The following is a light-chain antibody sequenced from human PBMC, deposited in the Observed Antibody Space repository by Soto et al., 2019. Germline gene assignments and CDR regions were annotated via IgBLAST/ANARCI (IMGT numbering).Light chain of an antibody. CDR3: EQLNTYPLT. CDR2: AAS. CDR1: QGIINY. V-gene: IGKV1-9*01. Sequence: DIQLTQSPSFLSASVGARVTITCRASQGIINYLAWYQQKPGKAPKLLIYAASTLQSGVPSRLSGSGYGTEFTLTITRLQPEDGATDDGEQLNTYPLTFGGGTKVDIK. J-gene: IGKJ4*01.